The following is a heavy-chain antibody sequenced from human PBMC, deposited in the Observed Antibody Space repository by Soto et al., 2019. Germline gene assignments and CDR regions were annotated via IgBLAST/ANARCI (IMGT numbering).Heavy chain of an antibody. Sequence: QVQLQESGPGLVKPSGTLSLTCAVSGGSISSSNWWSWVRQPPGKGLGWIGEIYHSGSTNYNPSLKSRVTIPVDKSKNQFSLKLSSVTAADTAVYYCASLSSGYDGCLDYWGQGTLVTVSS. D-gene: IGHD5-12*01. CDR3: ASLSSGYDGCLDY. V-gene: IGHV4-4*02. CDR1: GGSISSSNW. CDR2: IYHSGST. J-gene: IGHJ4*02.